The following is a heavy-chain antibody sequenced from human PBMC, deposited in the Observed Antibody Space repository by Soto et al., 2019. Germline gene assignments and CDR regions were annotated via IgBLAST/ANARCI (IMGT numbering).Heavy chain of an antibody. CDR2: ISPIFGTA. V-gene: IGHV1-69*13. D-gene: IGHD2-15*01. CDR1: GGTFSSYA. CDR3: ARDRTGCSGGSCPPYSWFDP. Sequence: SVKVSCKASGGTFSSYAISWVRQAPGQGLEWMGGISPIFGTANYAQKFQGRVTITADESTSTAYMELSSLRSEDTAVYYCARDRTGCSGGSCPPYSWFDPWGQGTLVTVSS. J-gene: IGHJ5*02.